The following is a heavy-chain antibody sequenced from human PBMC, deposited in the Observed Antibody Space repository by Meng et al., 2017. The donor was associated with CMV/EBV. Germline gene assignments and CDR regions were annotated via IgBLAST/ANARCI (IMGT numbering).Heavy chain of an antibody. J-gene: IGHJ6*02. CDR1: GGSISSYY. V-gene: IGHV4-59*01. D-gene: IGHD2-2*01. Sequence: SETLSLTCTVSGGSISSYYWSWIRQPPGKGLEWIGYIYYSGSTNYNPSLKSRVTISVDTSKNQCSLKLSSVTAADTAVYYCARVRVPAATYYYYGMDVWGQGTTVTVSS. CDR3: ARVRVPAATYYYYGMDV. CDR2: IYYSGST.